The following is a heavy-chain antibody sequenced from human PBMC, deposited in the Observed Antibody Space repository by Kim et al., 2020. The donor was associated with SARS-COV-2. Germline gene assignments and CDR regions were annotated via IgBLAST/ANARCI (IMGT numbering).Heavy chain of an antibody. D-gene: IGHD4-17*01. CDR1: GFTFSSYG. Sequence: GGSLRLSCAASGFTFSSYGMHWVRQAPGKGLEWVAVISYDGSNKYYADSVKGRFTISRDNSKNTLYLQMNSLRAEDTAVYYCAKVTKVTTGYDAFDIWGQGTMVTVSS. J-gene: IGHJ3*02. CDR3: AKVTKVTTGYDAFDI. V-gene: IGHV3-30*18. CDR2: ISYDGSNK.